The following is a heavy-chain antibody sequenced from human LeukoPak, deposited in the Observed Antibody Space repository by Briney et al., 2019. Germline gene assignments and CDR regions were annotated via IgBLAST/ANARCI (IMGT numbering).Heavy chain of an antibody. CDR3: ARLLRITIFGVVTPRDY. CDR1: GGSISSGSYY. V-gene: IGHV4-39*01. D-gene: IGHD3-3*01. J-gene: IGHJ4*02. CDR2: IYYSGST. Sequence: SETLSLTCTVSGGSISSGSYYWSWIRQPPGKGLEWIGSIYYSGSTYYNPSLKSRVTISVDTSKNQFSLKLSSVTAADTAVYYCARLLRITIFGVVTPRDYWGQGTLVTVSS.